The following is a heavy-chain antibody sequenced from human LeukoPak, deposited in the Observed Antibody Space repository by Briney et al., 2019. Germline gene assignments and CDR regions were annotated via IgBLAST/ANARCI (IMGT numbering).Heavy chain of an antibody. Sequence: PGGSLRLSCAASGFTFSSYAMSWVRQAPGKGLEWVSAISGSGGSTYYADSVKGRFTISRDNSKNTLYLQMNSLRAEDTAVYYCAKDAGIAVIPKNYFDYWGQGTLVTVSS. CDR2: ISGSGGST. J-gene: IGHJ4*02. CDR1: GFTFSSYA. CDR3: AKDAGIAVIPKNYFDY. V-gene: IGHV3-23*01. D-gene: IGHD6-19*01.